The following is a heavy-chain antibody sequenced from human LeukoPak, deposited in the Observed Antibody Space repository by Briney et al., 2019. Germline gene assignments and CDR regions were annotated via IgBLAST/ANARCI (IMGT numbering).Heavy chain of an antibody. CDR3: ARGYSLGYCSSTSCYDTHFDY. J-gene: IGHJ4*02. CDR2: IYYSGST. CDR1: GGSISSHY. D-gene: IGHD2-2*01. Sequence: SETLSLTCTVSGGSISSHYWSWIRQPPGKGLEWIGYIYYSGSTNYNPSLKSRVTMSVDTSKNQFSLKLSSVTAADTAVYYCARGYSLGYCSSTSCYDTHFDYWGQGTLVTVSS. V-gene: IGHV4-59*11.